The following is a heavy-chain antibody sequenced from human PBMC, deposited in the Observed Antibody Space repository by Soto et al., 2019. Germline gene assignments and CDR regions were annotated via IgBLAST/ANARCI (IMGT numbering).Heavy chain of an antibody. Sequence: SETLSLTCAVYGGSFSGYDWSWIRQPPGKGLEWIGEINHSGSTNYNPSLKSRVTISVDTSRNQFSLKLSSVTAADTAVYYCARARRADYWGQGTLVTVSS. CDR2: INHSGST. V-gene: IGHV4-34*01. J-gene: IGHJ4*02. CDR3: ARARRADY. CDR1: GGSFSGYD.